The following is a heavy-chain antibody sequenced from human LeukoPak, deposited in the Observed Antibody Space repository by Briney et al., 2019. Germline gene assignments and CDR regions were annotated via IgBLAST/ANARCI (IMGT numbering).Heavy chain of an antibody. Sequence: SETLSLTCAVYGGSFSGCYWSWIRQPPGKGLEWIGEINHSGSTNYNPSLKSRVTISVDTSKNQFSLKLSSVTAADTAVYYCARSSEGRQLAPHYYMDVWGKGTTVTVSS. CDR1: GGSFSGCY. J-gene: IGHJ6*03. CDR3: ARSSEGRQLAPHYYMDV. D-gene: IGHD6-6*01. V-gene: IGHV4-34*01. CDR2: INHSGST.